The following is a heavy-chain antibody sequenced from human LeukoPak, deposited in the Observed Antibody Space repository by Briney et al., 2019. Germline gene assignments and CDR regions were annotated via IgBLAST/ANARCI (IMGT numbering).Heavy chain of an antibody. J-gene: IGHJ4*02. Sequence: SETLSLTCTVSGGSISSYYWSWIRQPPGKGLEWIGYIYYSGSTNYNPSLKSRVTISVDTSNNQFSLKLSSVTAADTAVYYYARGGYTYGLWGQGTLVTVSS. D-gene: IGHD5-18*01. CDR3: ARGGYTYGL. V-gene: IGHV4-59*01. CDR1: GGSISSYY. CDR2: IYYSGST.